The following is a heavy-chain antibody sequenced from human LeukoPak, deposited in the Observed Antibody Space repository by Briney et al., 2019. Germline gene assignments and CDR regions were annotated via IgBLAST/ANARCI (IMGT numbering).Heavy chain of an antibody. CDR1: GFTFDDYA. D-gene: IGHD2-15*01. Sequence: PGRSLRLSCAASGFTFDDYAMHWVRQAPGKGLEWVSGISWNSGSIGYADSVKGRLTISRDNAKNSLYLQMNSLRAEDMALYYCAKGIGPYCSGGSCYSVHFDYWGQGTLVTVSS. J-gene: IGHJ4*02. CDR2: ISWNSGSI. V-gene: IGHV3-9*03. CDR3: AKGIGPYCSGGSCYSVHFDY.